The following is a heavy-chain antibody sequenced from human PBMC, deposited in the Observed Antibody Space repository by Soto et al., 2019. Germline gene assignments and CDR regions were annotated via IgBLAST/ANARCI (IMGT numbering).Heavy chain of an antibody. CDR3: ANQYSGGFDI. J-gene: IGHJ3*02. D-gene: IGHD1-26*01. V-gene: IGHV3-23*01. CDR2: ISETGGGT. CDR1: GFTFTNYV. Sequence: GGSLRLSCAVSGFTFTNYVMTWVRQAPGKGLEWVSSISETGGGTYYADSVKGRFTISRDNSKNTVSLQMNSLRAEDTAVYYCANQYSGGFDIWGQGTMVTVSS.